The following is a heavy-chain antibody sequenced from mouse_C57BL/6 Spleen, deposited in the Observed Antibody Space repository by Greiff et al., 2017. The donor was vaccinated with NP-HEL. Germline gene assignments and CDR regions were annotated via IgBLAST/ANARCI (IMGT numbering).Heavy chain of an antibody. CDR1: GYTFTSYW. D-gene: IGHD1-1*01. Sequence: QVQLQQPGAELVKPGASVKLSCKASGYTFTSYWMHWVKQRPGRGLEWIGRIDPNSGGTKDNEKLKSKATLTVDKPSSTAYMQLSSLTSEDSAFYYCARALYYYGSSYPFAYWGQGTLVTVSA. V-gene: IGHV1-72*01. J-gene: IGHJ3*01. CDR2: IDPNSGGT. CDR3: ARALYYYGSSYPFAY.